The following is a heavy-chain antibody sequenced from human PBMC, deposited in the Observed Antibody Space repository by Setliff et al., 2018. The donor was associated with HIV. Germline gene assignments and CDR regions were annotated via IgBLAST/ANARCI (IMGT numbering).Heavy chain of an antibody. D-gene: IGHD3-10*01. V-gene: IGHV4-34*01. CDR3: ARSAGSDYFTRFDY. CDR1: GGSFSGYY. CDR2: INDNGST. Sequence: SETLSLTCAVYGGSFSGYYWSWIRQPPGKGLAWIGEINDNGSTNYNPSPKSRVTISVDTSANQFSVDLSAVTAADTALYFCARSAGSDYFTRFDYWGQGTLGTVS. J-gene: IGHJ4*02.